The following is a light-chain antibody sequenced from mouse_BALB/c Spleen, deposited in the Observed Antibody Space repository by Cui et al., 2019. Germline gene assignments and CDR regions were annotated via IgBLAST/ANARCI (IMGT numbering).Light chain of an antibody. J-gene: IGKJ1*01. CDR1: ENSYSN. Sequence: DIQITPSPASLSVSVGEHVTSKCLASENSYSNLAWYQQKQGQSPQLLVYAATNLADGVPARFSGSGSGTEYSLKINSLESEDFGSYYCQQFWGTPRTFGGGTKLEIK. V-gene: IGKV12-46*01. CDR3: QQFWGTPRT. CDR2: AAT.